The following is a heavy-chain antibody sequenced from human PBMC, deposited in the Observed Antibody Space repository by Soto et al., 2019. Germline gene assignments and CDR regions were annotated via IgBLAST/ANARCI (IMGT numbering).Heavy chain of an antibody. CDR1: GGSISSSNW. Sequence: QVQLQESGPGLVKPSGTLSLTCAVSGGSISSSNWWSLVRQPPGKGLEWIGEIYHSGSTNYNPSLKSRVTISVDKSKNPFSLKLSSVTAADTAVYYCASAGGVTTLGGWYFDYWGKGTLVTVSS. CDR2: IYHSGST. D-gene: IGHD4-4*01. V-gene: IGHV4-4*02. J-gene: IGHJ4*02. CDR3: ASAGGVTTLGGWYFDY.